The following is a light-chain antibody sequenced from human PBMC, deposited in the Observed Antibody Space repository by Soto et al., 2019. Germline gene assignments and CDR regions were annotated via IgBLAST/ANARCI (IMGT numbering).Light chain of an antibody. CDR2: NVS. CDR1: SSDVGGYNY. Sequence: QSALTQPASVSGSPGQSITISCTGTSSDVGGYNYVSWYQQHPGKAPKLMIYNVSNRPSGVSNRFSGSKSGNTASLTISGLQAEDEGHYYCSAFTSTNSVLFGGGTKLTFL. V-gene: IGLV2-14*01. J-gene: IGLJ2*01. CDR3: SAFTSTNSVL.